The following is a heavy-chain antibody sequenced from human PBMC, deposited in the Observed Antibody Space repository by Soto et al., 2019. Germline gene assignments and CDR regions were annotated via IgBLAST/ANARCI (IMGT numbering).Heavy chain of an antibody. Sequence: SETLSLTCAVYGGSFSGYYWSWIRQPPGKGLEWIGEINHSGSTNYNPSLKSRVTISVDTSKNQFSLKLSSVTAADTAVYYCARGLGGSFGGVIVIPGLALDYWGQGTLVTVSS. CDR3: ARGLGGSFGGVIVIPGLALDY. CDR1: GGSFSGYY. J-gene: IGHJ4*02. CDR2: INHSGST. D-gene: IGHD3-16*02. V-gene: IGHV4-34*01.